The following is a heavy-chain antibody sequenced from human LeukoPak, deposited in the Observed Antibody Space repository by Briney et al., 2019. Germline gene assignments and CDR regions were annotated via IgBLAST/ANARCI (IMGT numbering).Heavy chain of an antibody. CDR2: MSYDGSNK. D-gene: IGHD6-13*01. CDR1: GFTFSSYA. Sequence: GGSLRLYCAASGFTFSSYAMHWVRQAPGKGLEWVAVMSYDGSNKYYADSVKGRFTISRDNSKNTLYLQMNSLRAEDTAVYYCARGYLPIAAGESDYWGQGTLVTVSS. V-gene: IGHV3-30-3*01. CDR3: ARGYLPIAAGESDY. J-gene: IGHJ4*02.